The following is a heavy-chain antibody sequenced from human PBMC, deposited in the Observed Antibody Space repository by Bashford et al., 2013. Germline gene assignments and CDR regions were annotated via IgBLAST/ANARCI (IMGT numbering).Heavy chain of an antibody. J-gene: IGHJ5*02. CDR3: ARGTLTKFGWFDP. V-gene: IGHV4-4*07. CDR1: GGSISGFY. CDR2: IYSSGSN. D-gene: IGHD3-16*01. Sequence: SETLSLTCTVSGGSISGFYWNWIRQPAGKGLEWIGRIYSSGSNIYNPSLGSRVTMSVDTSKNQFSLKLSSVTAADTAEYYCARGTLTKFGWFDPWGQGTLVTVSS.